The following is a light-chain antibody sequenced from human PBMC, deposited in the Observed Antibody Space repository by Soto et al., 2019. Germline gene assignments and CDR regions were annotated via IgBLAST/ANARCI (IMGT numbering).Light chain of an antibody. CDR2: GAS. CDR1: QSVSSRY. CDR3: QQYANSPPT. V-gene: IGKV3-20*01. J-gene: IGKJ1*01. Sequence: MVLTQSPGTLSLSPGGRATLSSRTSQSVSSRYLAWYQQKPGQAPGLLLYGASSRATGLPDRFSGSGSGTDFTLTISSLEPEDLAVYYCQQYANSPPTFGEGTKVEIK.